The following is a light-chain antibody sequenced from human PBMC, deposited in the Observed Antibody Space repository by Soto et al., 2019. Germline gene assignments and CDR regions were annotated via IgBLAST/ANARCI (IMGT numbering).Light chain of an antibody. V-gene: IGLV1-44*01. Sequence: QLVLTQPPSASGTPGQRVTISCSGSSSNIGSNTAIWYQQLPGTAPKLLIYRNNQRPSGVPDRFSGSKSGTSASLAISGLQSEDEADYYCAAWDDSLNVLVFGGGTKLTVL. J-gene: IGLJ2*01. CDR1: SSNIGSNT. CDR2: RNN. CDR3: AAWDDSLNVLV.